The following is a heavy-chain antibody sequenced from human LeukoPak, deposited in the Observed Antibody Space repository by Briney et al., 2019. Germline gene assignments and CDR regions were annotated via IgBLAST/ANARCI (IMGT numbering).Heavy chain of an antibody. V-gene: IGHV3-11*01. Sequence: GGSLRLSCAASGFTFSDYYMTWIRQAPGKGLEWVSYISSSGITIYYADSVKGRFTISRDNAKKSLYLEMNSLRAEDTAVYFCAKAPVTSCRGAYCYPFDSWGQGTLVTVSS. J-gene: IGHJ4*02. CDR2: ISSSGITI. D-gene: IGHD2-21*01. CDR3: AKAPVTSCRGAYCYPFDS. CDR1: GFTFSDYY.